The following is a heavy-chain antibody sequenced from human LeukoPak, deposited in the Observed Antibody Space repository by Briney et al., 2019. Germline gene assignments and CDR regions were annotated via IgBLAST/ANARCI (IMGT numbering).Heavy chain of an antibody. CDR2: ISGSGGST. D-gene: IGHD3-22*01. CDR3: AKVPYDSSGYYREYFDY. V-gene: IGHV3-23*01. J-gene: IGHJ4*02. Sequence: PGGSLRLSCAAFGFTFSSYAMSWVRQAPGKGREWVSAISGSGGSTYYADSVKGRFTISRDNSKNTLYLQMNSLRAEDTAVYYCAKVPYDSSGYYREYFDYWGQGTLVTVSS. CDR1: GFTFSSYA.